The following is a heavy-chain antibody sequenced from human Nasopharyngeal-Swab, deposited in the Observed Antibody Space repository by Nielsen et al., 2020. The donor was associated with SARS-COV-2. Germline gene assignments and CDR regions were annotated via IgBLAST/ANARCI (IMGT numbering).Heavy chain of an antibody. Sequence: SETLSLTCAVSGYSISSGYYWGWIRQPPGKGLEWIGSIYHSGSTYYNPSLKSRVTISVDRSKNQFSLKLSSVTAADTAVYYCARGNYYDSSGYYYANYYYYYMDVWGKGTTVTVSS. V-gene: IGHV4-38-2*01. CDR3: ARGNYYDSSGYYYANYYYYYMDV. D-gene: IGHD3-22*01. CDR1: GYSISSGYY. CDR2: IYHSGST. J-gene: IGHJ6*03.